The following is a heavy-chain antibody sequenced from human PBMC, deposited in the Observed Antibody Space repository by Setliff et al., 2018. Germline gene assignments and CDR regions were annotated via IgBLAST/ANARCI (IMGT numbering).Heavy chain of an antibody. Sequence: SETLSLTCTVSGASLNSGTYYWGWIRQPPGKGLEWIGRIYYRGDTYYNASLKGRLTISVDTAQNQFSLRLTSVTAADTAVYYCARTGTYRYFDYWDRWFDPWSQGTLVTVSS. CDR3: ARTGTYRYFDYWDRWFDP. V-gene: IGHV4-39*01. CDR2: IYYRGDT. J-gene: IGHJ5*02. CDR1: GASLNSGTYY. D-gene: IGHD1-1*01.